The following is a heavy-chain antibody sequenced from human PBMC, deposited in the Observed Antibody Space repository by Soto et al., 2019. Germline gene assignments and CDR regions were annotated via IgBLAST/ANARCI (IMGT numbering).Heavy chain of an antibody. D-gene: IGHD1-26*01. Sequence: GGSLRLSCAASGFTFSSYGMHWVRQAPGKGLEWMAVISYEGRNQYYAGSVKGRFTISRDNSRNTLYLQMNSLRPEDTAVYYCAKEGQTQVSTILEHWGQGTPVTVSS. CDR2: ISYEGRNQ. J-gene: IGHJ1*01. CDR3: AKEGQTQVSTILEH. CDR1: GFTFSSYG. V-gene: IGHV3-30*18.